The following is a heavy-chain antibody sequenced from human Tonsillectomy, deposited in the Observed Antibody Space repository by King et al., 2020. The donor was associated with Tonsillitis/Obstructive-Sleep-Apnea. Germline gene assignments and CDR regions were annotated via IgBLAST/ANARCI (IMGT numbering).Heavy chain of an antibody. D-gene: IGHD3-9*01. J-gene: IGHJ6*03. CDR2: IIPIFGTA. Sequence: VQLVESGAEVKKPGSSVKVSCKASGGTFSSYAISWVRQALGQGLEWMGGIIPIFGTANYAQKFQGRVTITADESTSTAYMELSSLRSEDTAVYYCARGPVDAYYYYYYMDVWGKGTTVTVSS. CDR3: ARGPVDAYYYYYYMDV. CDR1: GGTFSSYA. V-gene: IGHV1-69*01.